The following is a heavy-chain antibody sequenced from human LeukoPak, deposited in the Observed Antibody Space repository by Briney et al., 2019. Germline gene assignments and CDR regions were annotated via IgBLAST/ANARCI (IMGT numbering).Heavy chain of an antibody. V-gene: IGHV3-21*04. Sequence: GGSLRLSCAASGFTFSSYSMNRVRQAPGKGLEWVSSISSSSSYIYYVDSVKGRFTISRDNAKNSLYPQMNSLRAEDTALYYCARDRFLRRPEPADYWGQGTLVTVSS. D-gene: IGHD1-14*01. CDR2: ISSSSSYI. CDR3: ARDRFLRRPEPADY. J-gene: IGHJ4*02. CDR1: GFTFSSYS.